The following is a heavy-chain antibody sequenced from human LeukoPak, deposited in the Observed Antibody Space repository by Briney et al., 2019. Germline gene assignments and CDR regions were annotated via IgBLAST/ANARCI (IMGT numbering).Heavy chain of an antibody. D-gene: IGHD6-13*01. V-gene: IGHV3-33*01. Sequence: GSSLRLSCAASGFTFSSYGMHWVRQAPGKGLEWVAVIWYDGSNKYYADSVKGRFTISRDNSKNTLYLQMNSLRAEDTAVYYCARDLSIAAAGMGGYWGQGTLVTVSS. CDR1: GFTFSSYG. J-gene: IGHJ4*02. CDR3: ARDLSIAAAGMGGY. CDR2: IWYDGSNK.